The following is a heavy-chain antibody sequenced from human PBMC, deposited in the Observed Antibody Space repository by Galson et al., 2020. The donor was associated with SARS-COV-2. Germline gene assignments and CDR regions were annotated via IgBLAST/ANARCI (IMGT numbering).Heavy chain of an antibody. CDR2: IFFDGSDK. J-gene: IGHJ4*02. D-gene: IGHD6-19*01. Sequence: RGSLRLSCAASGFPFSDHAIHWVRTAPGKGLEWVAQIFFDGSDKYYGDSVKGRFTISRDSSKNMVYLQMNNLKVDDTAVYYCARDGQLSSGWAFDYWCQGTLVTVSS. V-gene: IGHV3-33*01. CDR3: ARDGQLSSGWAFDY. CDR1: GFPFSDHA.